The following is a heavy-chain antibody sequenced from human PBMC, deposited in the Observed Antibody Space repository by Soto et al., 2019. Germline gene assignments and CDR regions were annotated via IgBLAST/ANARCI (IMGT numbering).Heavy chain of an antibody. CDR2: ISSSGSTI. V-gene: IGHV3-11*01. CDR3: ARDSLVVPAAIIRNPPPGSDRNQPEYFQH. J-gene: IGHJ1*01. D-gene: IGHD2-2*02. CDR1: GFTFSDYY. Sequence: PGGSLRLSCAASGFTFSDYYMSWIRQAPGKGLEWVSYISSSGSTIYYADSVQGRFTIPRDNAKNSLYLQMNSLRAEDTAVYYCARDSLVVPAAIIRNPPPGSDRNQPEYFQHWGQGTLVTVSS.